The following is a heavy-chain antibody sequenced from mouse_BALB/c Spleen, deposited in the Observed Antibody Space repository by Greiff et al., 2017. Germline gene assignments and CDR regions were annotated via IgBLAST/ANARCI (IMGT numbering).Heavy chain of an antibody. CDR1: GFTFSSYG. J-gene: IGHJ4*01. V-gene: IGHV5-6*01. Sequence: EVQGVESGGDLVKPGGSLKLSCAASGFTFSSYGMSWVRQTQDKRLEWVATISSGGSYTYYPDSVKGRFTISRDNAKNTLYLQMSSLKSEDTAMYYCARHSSITTATEDAMDYWGQGTSVTVSS. CDR2: ISSGGSYT. CDR3: ARHSSITTATEDAMDY. D-gene: IGHD1-2*01.